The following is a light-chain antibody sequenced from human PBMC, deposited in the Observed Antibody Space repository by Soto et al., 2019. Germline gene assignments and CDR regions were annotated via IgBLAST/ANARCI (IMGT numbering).Light chain of an antibody. CDR3: QQYKTWPRT. Sequence: IVLTQSPATLSVSPGETATLSCRASQTLSSDLVWYQQKPGQPPRLLVYGASSSASGVPARFSGSGSGTESTLTISGLQSEDFANYYCQQYKTWPRTFGQGTKVEIK. J-gene: IGKJ1*01. CDR1: QTLSSD. V-gene: IGKV3-15*01. CDR2: GAS.